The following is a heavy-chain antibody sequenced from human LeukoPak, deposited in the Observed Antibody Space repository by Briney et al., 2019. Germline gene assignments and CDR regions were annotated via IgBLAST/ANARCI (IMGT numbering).Heavy chain of an antibody. Sequence: SQTLSLTCAISGDSVSSNSAAWNWIRQSPSRGLEWLGRTYYRSKWYNDYAVSVKSRIAINPDTSKNQFSLQLNSVTPEDTAVYYCAREGVAVYYYYNGMDVWGQGTTVTVSS. CDR1: GDSVSSNSAA. CDR3: AREGVAVYYYYNGMDV. V-gene: IGHV6-1*01. CDR2: TYYRSKWYN. J-gene: IGHJ6*02. D-gene: IGHD6-19*01.